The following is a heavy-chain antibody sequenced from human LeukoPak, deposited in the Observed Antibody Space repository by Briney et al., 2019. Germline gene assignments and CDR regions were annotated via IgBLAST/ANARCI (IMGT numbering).Heavy chain of an antibody. CDR2: ISSSGSII. V-gene: IGHV3-48*03. J-gene: IGHJ3*02. CDR3: ARETGFAFDI. CDR1: GFTFSSYE. Sequence: PGGSLRLSCAASGFTFSSYEMNWVRQAPGKGLEWVSNISSSGSIINYADSVKGRFTISRDNAKNALYLQMNSLRAEDTAVYYCARETGFAFDIWGQGTMVTVSS.